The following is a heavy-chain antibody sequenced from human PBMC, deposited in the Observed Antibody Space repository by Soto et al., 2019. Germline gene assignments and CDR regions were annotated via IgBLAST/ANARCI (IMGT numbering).Heavy chain of an antibody. J-gene: IGHJ4*02. V-gene: IGHV3-23*01. Sequence: GGSLRLSCAASGFTFTGYAMSCVRQAPGKGLEWVSGISSSGGSTYYADSVKGRFTISRDNSKNTLYLQMNSLRAEDVALYYCAKLGRFVSSLWGQGSLVTVSS. D-gene: IGHD6-13*01. CDR2: ISSSGGST. CDR3: AKLGRFVSSL. CDR1: GFTFTGYA.